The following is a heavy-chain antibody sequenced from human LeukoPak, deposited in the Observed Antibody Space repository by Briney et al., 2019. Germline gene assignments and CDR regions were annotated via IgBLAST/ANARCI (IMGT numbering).Heavy chain of an antibody. CDR1: GFTFSSFG. Sequence: GGSLRLSCVASGFTFSSFGMSWVRQAPGKGLEWVSTISGSGGSTSYADSVKGRITISRDNSKNTLYLQMNSLRAEDTAVYYCAREQIIVAAIYFDYWGQGTLVTVSS. V-gene: IGHV3-23*01. D-gene: IGHD2-2*02. CDR2: ISGSGGST. CDR3: AREQIIVAAIYFDY. J-gene: IGHJ4*02.